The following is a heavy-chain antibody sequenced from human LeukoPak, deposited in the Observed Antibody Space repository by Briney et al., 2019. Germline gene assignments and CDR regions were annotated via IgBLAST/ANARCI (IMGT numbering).Heavy chain of an antibody. J-gene: IGHJ2*01. CDR3: ARDAPNSSTSWYFDF. V-gene: IGHV1-2*02. D-gene: IGHD4-23*01. Sequence: ASVKVSCKASGYTFTGYYMHWVRQTPGQGLEWMGWINPNSGGTNYAQKFQGRVTMTRDTSISTAYMELSRLRSDDTAVYYCARDAPNSSTSWYFDFSGRGTVAIVSS. CDR2: INPNSGGT. CDR1: GYTFTGYY.